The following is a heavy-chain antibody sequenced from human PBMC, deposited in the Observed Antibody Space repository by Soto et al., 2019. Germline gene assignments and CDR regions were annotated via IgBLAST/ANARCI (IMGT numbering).Heavy chain of an antibody. D-gene: IGHD3-22*01. J-gene: IGHJ4*02. CDR2: IDPSDSYT. CDR3: ARALDYYDSSGYPGYFDY. Sequence: PGESLKISCKGSGYSFTSYWISWVRQMPGKGLEWMGRIDPSDSYTNYSPSFQGHVTISADKSISTAYLQWSSLKASDTAMYYCARALDYYDSSGYPGYFDYWGQGTLVTVSS. CDR1: GYSFTSYW. V-gene: IGHV5-10-1*01.